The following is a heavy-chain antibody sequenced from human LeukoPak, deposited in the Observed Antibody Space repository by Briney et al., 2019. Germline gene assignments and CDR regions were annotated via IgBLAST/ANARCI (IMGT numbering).Heavy chain of an antibody. V-gene: IGHV1-2*06. D-gene: IGHD6-13*01. CDR3: ANLSDSSSDY. CDR1: GYTFTDYY. J-gene: IGHJ4*02. Sequence: SVKLSREASGYTFTDYYIHWVRHAPGQGLEWMGRIKPNSGRKNYGQDFQGKVTMPKDTSISTAYRGLSRLRSDDTAVYYCANLSDSSSDYWGQGTLVTVSS. CDR2: IKPNSGRK.